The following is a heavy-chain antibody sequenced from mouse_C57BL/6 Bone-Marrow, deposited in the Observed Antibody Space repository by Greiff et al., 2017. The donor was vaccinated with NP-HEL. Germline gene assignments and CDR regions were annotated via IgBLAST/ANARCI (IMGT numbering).Heavy chain of an antibody. CDR1: GYTFTSYW. D-gene: IGHD1-1*01. CDR3: ARVGYGSSSWFAY. J-gene: IGHJ3*01. V-gene: IGHV1-64*01. CDR2: IHPNSGST. Sequence: QVQLQQPGAELVKPGASVKLSCKASGYTFTSYWMHWVKQRPGQGLEWIGMIHPNSGSTNYNEKFKSKATLTVDKSSSTAYMQLSSLTSEDSAVYYCARVGYGSSSWFAYWGQGTLVTVSA.